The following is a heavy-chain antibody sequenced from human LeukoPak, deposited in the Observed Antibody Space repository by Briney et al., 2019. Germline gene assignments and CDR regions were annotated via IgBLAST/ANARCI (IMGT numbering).Heavy chain of an antibody. V-gene: IGHV3-23*01. D-gene: IGHD3-9*01. Sequence: GDLRLSCAASGVTFSSYAMSWVRQAPGKGLEWVSAMSGSGGSTYSADSVKGRFTISRDNSKNTLYLQMNSLRAEDTVVYFKQKAAYEIFGSYYFDYWGQGTLVTVSS. J-gene: IGHJ4*02. CDR2: MSGSGGST. CDR3: QKAAYEIFGSYYFDY. CDR1: GVTFSSYA.